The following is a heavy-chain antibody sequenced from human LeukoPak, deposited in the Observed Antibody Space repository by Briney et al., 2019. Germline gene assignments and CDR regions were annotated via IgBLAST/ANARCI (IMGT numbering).Heavy chain of an antibody. J-gene: IGHJ4*02. Sequence: GGSLRLSCTASGFTFGDYLMSWFRQAPGKGLEWIGYISGGTTEYAASVKGRFTISRDDSTSIAYLQMNSLTTEDTAVYYCSRGSGWLSVYWGQGTLVTVSS. V-gene: IGHV3-49*03. CDR2: ISGGTT. D-gene: IGHD6-19*01. CDR1: GFTFGDYL. CDR3: SRGSGWLSVY.